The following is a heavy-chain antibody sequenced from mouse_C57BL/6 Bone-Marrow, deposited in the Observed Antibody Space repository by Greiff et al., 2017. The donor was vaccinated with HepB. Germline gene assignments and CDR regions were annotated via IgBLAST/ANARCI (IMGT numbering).Heavy chain of an antibody. D-gene: IGHD1-1*01. CDR3: ARRGTTVVGYYAMDY. J-gene: IGHJ4*01. CDR1: GFTFSDYG. V-gene: IGHV5-15*01. Sequence: EVKLVESGGGLVQPGGSLKLSCAASGFTFSDYGMAWVRQAPRKGPEWVAFISNLAYSIYYADTVTGRFTISRENAKNTLYLEMSSLRSEDTAMYYCARRGTTVVGYYAMDYWGQGTSVTVSS. CDR2: ISNLAYSI.